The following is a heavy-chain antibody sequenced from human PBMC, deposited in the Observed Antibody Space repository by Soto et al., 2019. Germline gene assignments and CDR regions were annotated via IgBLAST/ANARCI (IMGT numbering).Heavy chain of an antibody. CDR1: GYTLTGYI. Sequence: QVQLVQSGAEVKKPGASVKVSCWAFGYTLTGYILNWVQKPPEQGLEWMGWFNPNSGGTKYAQKFQGRVTMTRDTSISTAYMELSRLRSDDTAVYYCASGSKMTAGVDGYWGQGTLVTVSS. D-gene: IGHD6-19*01. CDR2: FNPNSGGT. J-gene: IGHJ4*02. V-gene: IGHV1-2*02. CDR3: ASGSKMTAGVDGY.